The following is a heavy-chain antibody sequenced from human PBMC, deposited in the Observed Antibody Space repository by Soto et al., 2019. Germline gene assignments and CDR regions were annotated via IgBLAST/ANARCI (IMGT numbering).Heavy chain of an antibody. V-gene: IGHV1-69*02. CDR3: AVPQTGQLPIRDGAFDI. D-gene: IGHD2-2*01. J-gene: IGHJ3*02. CDR2: IIPILGIA. CDR1: GGTFSSYT. Sequence: QVQLVQSGAEVKKPGSSVKVSCKASGGTFSSYTISWVRQAPGQGPEWMGRIIPILGIANYAQKFQGRVTITADKSTSTAYMELSSLRSEDTAVYYCAVPQTGQLPIRDGAFDIWGQGTMVTVSS.